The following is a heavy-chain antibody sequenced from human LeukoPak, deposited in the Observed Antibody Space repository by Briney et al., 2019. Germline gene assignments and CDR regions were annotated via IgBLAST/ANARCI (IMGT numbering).Heavy chain of an antibody. V-gene: IGHV4-34*01. Sequence: PSETLSLTCAVYGGSFSGYYWSWIRQPPGKGLEWIGEINHSGSTNYNPSLKSRVTISVDTSKNQFSLKLSSVTAADTAVYYCACSSSWYLDYWGQGTLVTVSS. D-gene: IGHD6-13*01. CDR2: INHSGST. J-gene: IGHJ4*02. CDR3: ACSSSWYLDY. CDR1: GGSFSGYY.